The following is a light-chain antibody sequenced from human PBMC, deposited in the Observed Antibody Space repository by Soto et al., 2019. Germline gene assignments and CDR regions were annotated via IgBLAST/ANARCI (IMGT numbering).Light chain of an antibody. V-gene: IGKV3-20*01. CDR2: GAS. CDR3: QQYSSSPRVT. Sequence: EIVLTQSPGTLSLSPGERATLSCRASQSVSSSYLAWYQQKPGQAPRLLIYGASSRATGIPDRFSGSGSGTDFTLTISRLEPEDFAVYYCQQYSSSPRVTFGQGKRLEI. CDR1: QSVSSSY. J-gene: IGKJ5*01.